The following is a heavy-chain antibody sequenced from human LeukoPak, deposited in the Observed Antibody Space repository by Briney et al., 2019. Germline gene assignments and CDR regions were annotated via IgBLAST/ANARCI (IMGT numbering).Heavy chain of an antibody. D-gene: IGHD3-10*01. CDR3: ARISTGPYYYYMDV. V-gene: IGHV1-69*04. CDR1: GGTFSSYA. CDR2: IIPILGIA. Sequence: GASVKVSCKASGGTFSSYAISWVRQAPGQGLEWMGRIIPILGIANYAQKFQGRVTITTDESTSTAYMELSSLRSEDTAVYYCARISTGPYYYYMDVWGKGTTVTVSS. J-gene: IGHJ6*03.